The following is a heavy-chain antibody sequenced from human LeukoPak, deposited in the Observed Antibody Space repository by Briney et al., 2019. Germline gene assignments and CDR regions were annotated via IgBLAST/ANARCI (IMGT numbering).Heavy chain of an antibody. CDR1: GGSISSYY. V-gene: IGHV4-4*07. CDR3: AKEKYDFWSGYTQGGAFDI. D-gene: IGHD3-3*01. CDR2: IYTSGST. Sequence: SETLSLTCTVSGGSISSYYWNWIRQPAGKGLEWIGRIYTSGSTNYNPSLKSRLTMSVDTSKNQFSLKLSSVIAADTAVYYCAKEKYDFWSGYTQGGAFDIWGQGTMVTVSS. J-gene: IGHJ3*02.